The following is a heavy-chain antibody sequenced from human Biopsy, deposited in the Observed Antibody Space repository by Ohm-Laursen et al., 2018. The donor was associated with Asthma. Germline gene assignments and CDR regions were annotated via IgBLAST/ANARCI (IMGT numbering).Heavy chain of an antibody. J-gene: IGHJ3*02. CDR3: AREMRAGRGNAFDI. D-gene: IGHD6-19*01. CDR2: IIPIFGIA. V-gene: IGHV1-69*17. CDR1: GYTFTSYA. Sequence: SSVKVSCKASGYTFTSYAMHWVRQAPGQGLEWMGGIIPIFGIANYAQKFQGRVTITADKSTSTAYMELSSLRSEDTAVYYCAREMRAGRGNAFDIWGQGTMVTVPS.